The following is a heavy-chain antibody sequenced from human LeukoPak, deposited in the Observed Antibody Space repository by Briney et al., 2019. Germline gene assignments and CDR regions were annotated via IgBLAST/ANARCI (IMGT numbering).Heavy chain of an antibody. V-gene: IGHV4-34*01. CDR3: ARDGVVRGVTRDAFDI. Sequence: SETLSLTCAVYGGSFSGYYWSWIRQPPGKGLEWIGSIYESGSTYYNPSLKSRVTISADTSKNQFSLNLTSVTAADTAVYYCARDGVVRGVTRDAFDIWGQGTMVTVSS. D-gene: IGHD3-10*01. CDR2: IYESGST. J-gene: IGHJ3*02. CDR1: GGSFSGYY.